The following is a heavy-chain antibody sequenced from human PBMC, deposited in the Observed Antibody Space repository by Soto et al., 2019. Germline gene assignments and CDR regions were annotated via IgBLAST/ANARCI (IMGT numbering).Heavy chain of an antibody. CDR1: GFTVSSNY. V-gene: IGHV3-66*01. J-gene: IGHJ6*03. Sequence: GGSLILSCAASGFTVSSNYMSWVRQAPGKGLEWVSVIYSGGSTYYADSVKGRFTISRDNSKNTLYLQMNSLRAEDTAVYYCARIPGHYYYYYMDVWGKGTTVTVSS. CDR2: IYSGGST. CDR3: ARIPGHYYYYYMDV.